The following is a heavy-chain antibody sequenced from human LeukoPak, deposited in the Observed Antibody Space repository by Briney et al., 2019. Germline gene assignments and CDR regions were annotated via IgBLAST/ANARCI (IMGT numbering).Heavy chain of an antibody. CDR3: AKEGIARNYDILTGYYYFDY. CDR2: ISGTGGST. CDR1: RCTFSSYA. V-gene: IGHV3-23*01. D-gene: IGHD3-9*01. Sequence: GGSLRLSCAASRCTFSSYAMSWVSQAPGKGLEWVSAISGTGGSTYYADSVKGRFTISRDNSKNTLYLQMNSLRAEDTAVYYCAKEGIARNYDILTGYYYFDYWGQGTLVTVSS. J-gene: IGHJ4*02.